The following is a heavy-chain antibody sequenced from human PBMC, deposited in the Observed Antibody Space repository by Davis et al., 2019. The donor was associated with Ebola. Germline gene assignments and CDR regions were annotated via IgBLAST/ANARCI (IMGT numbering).Heavy chain of an antibody. CDR2: ISAYNGNT. Sequence: ASVKVSCKASGYTFTSYGISWVRQAPGQGLEWRGWISAYNGNTNYAQKLQGRVTMTTDTSTSTAYMELRSLRSDDTAVYYCARGITMVRENNWFDPWGQGTLVTVSS. J-gene: IGHJ5*02. D-gene: IGHD3-10*01. CDR3: ARGITMVRENNWFDP. CDR1: GYTFTSYG. V-gene: IGHV1-18*01.